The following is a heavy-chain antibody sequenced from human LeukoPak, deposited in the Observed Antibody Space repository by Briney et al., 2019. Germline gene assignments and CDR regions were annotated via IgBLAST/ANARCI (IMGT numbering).Heavy chain of an antibody. D-gene: IGHD2-2*01. CDR2: INDYNGNT. V-gene: IGHV1-18*01. CDR3: ARETYGSSTSCYLRGYYGMDV. J-gene: IGHJ6*02. Sequence: AASVKVSCKASGYTFTSYGISWVRQAPGQGLEWMGWINDYNGNTNYAQKLQGRVTMTTDTSTSTAYMELSSLRSDDTAVYYSARETYGSSTSCYLRGYYGMDVWGQGTTVTVSS. CDR1: GYTFTSYG.